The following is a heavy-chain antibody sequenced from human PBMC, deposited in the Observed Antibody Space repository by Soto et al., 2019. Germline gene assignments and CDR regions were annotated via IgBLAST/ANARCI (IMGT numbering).Heavy chain of an antibody. CDR3: ARGIAARPDSYYFDY. J-gene: IGHJ4*02. V-gene: IGHV1-69*13. CDR2: IIPIFGTA. CDR1: GCTFSSYA. Sequence: GASVKVSCKASGCTFSSYAISWVRQAPGQGLEWMGGIIPIFGTANYAQKFQGRVTITADESTSTAYMELSSLRSEDTAVYYCARGIAARPDSYYFDYWGQGTLVTVSS. D-gene: IGHD6-6*01.